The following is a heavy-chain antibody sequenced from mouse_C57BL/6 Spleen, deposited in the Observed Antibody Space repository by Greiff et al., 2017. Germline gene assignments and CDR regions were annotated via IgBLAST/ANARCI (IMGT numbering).Heavy chain of an antibody. V-gene: IGHV1-4*01. CDR1: GYTFTSYT. J-gene: IGHJ3*01. Sequence: VKLQESGAELARPGASVKMSCKASGYTFTSYTMHWVKQRPGQGLEWIGYINPSSGYTKYNQKFKDKATLTADKSSSTAYMQLSSLTSEDSAVYYCARSELGLAWFAYWGQGTLVTVSA. CDR2: INPSSGYT. CDR3: ARSELGLAWFAY. D-gene: IGHD4-1*01.